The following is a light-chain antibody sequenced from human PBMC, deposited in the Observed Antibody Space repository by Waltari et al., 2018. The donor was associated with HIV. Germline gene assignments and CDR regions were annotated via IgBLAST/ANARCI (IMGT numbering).Light chain of an antibody. CDR3: AAWDDSLSGRGV. CDR1: SSNTGGKY. Sequence: QSVLTQPPSASGTPGRRATIPCPGTSSNTGGKYVTWYQQLPGTAPKLLIYRNYQRPSGVPDRFSGSKSGTSASLAISGLRSEDEADYYCAAWDDSLSGRGVFGGGTKLTVL. V-gene: IGLV1-47*01. CDR2: RNY. J-gene: IGLJ2*01.